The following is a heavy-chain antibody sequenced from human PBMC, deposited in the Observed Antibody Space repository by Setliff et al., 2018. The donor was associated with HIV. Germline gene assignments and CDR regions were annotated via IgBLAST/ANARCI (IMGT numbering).Heavy chain of an antibody. J-gene: IGHJ3*02. Sequence: PSETLSLTCTVSGGSISSSSYYWGWIRQPPGKGLEWIGSIYYSGSTYYNPSLKSRVTISVDASKNQFSLRLSSVTAADTAVYYCAREKSGAGLLDVFDIWGQGTMVNVSS. CDR2: IYYSGST. CDR3: AREKSGAGLLDVFDI. D-gene: IGHD1-26*01. CDR1: GGSISSSSYY. V-gene: IGHV4-39*07.